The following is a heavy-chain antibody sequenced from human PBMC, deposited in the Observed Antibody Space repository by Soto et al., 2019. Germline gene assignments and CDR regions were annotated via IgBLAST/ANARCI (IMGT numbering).Heavy chain of an antibody. D-gene: IGHD2-2*01. CDR3: ARVAGRYCSSTSCRTYYYYYMDV. CDR1: GGSFSGYY. V-gene: IGHV4-34*01. Sequence: SETLSLTCAVYGGSFSGYYWSWIRQPPGKGLEWIGEINHSGSTNYNPSLKSRVTISVDTSKNQLSLKLGSVTAADTAVYYCARVAGRYCSSTSCRTYYYYYMDVWGKGTTVTVSS. J-gene: IGHJ6*03. CDR2: INHSGST.